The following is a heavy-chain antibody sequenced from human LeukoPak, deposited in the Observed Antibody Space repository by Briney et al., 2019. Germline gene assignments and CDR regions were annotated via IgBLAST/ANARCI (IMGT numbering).Heavy chain of an antibody. CDR3: ARGDRPLDY. CDR2: TSSGGSTI. Sequence: GGSLRLSCAASAFTFSDFHMSWIRQAPGKGLEWVSHTSSGGSTIYYADSVKGRFTISRDNAKNSLYLQMNSPRAEDTAVYYCARGDRPLDYWGQGTLVTVSS. J-gene: IGHJ4*02. CDR1: AFTFSDFH. V-gene: IGHV3-11*01. D-gene: IGHD6-6*01.